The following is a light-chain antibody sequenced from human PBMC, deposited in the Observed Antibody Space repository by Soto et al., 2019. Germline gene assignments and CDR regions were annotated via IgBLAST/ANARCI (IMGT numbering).Light chain of an antibody. CDR2: SSN. Sequence: QSVLTQPPSASGTPGQRVTISCSGSSSNIGSNSVNWYQQLPGTAPKLLMYSSNQRPSGVPDRFSGSKSGTSASLAISGLQSEDEAYYYCAAWDDSLNGVVFGGGTKVTVL. J-gene: IGLJ2*01. CDR3: AAWDDSLNGVV. CDR1: SSNIGSNS. V-gene: IGLV1-44*01.